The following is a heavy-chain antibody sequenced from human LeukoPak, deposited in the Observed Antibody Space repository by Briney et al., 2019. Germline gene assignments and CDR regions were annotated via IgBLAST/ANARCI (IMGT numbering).Heavy chain of an antibody. J-gene: IGHJ4*02. V-gene: IGHV4-39*07. D-gene: IGHD2-15*01. Sequence: SETLSLTCTVSGGSISSSSYYWGWIRQPPGKGLEWIGTIYYIGNTYYNPSLKSRVIISRDTSKNQFSLKLSSVTAADTAVYDCAGEYCSGGSCYLGIDYWGQGTLVTVSS. CDR3: AGEYCSGGSCYLGIDY. CDR2: IYYIGNT. CDR1: GGSISSSSYY.